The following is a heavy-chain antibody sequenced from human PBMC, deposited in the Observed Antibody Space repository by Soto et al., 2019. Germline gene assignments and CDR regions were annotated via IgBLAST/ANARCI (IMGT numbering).Heavy chain of an antibody. CDR3: ARDAIAAAVAHYYYYGMDV. V-gene: IGHV3-11*06. CDR1: GFTFSDYY. D-gene: IGHD6-13*01. CDR2: ISSSSSYT. Sequence: QVQLVESGGGLVKPGGSLRLSCAASGFTFSDYYMSWIRQAPGKGLEWVSYISSSSSYTNYADSVKGRFTISRDNAKNSLYLQMNSLRDEDTAVYYCARDAIAAAVAHYYYYGMDVWGQGTTVTVSS. J-gene: IGHJ6*02.